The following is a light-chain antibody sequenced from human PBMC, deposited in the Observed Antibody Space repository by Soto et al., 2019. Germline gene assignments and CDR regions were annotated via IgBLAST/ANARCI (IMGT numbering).Light chain of an antibody. CDR2: RNN. Sequence: QSVLTQPPSASGTPGQRVTISCSGSSSNIGSNYVYWYQQLPGTAPKLLIYRNNQPPSGVPDRFSGSKSGTSASLAISGLRSEDEADYYCAAWDDSLSGQVFGTGTKLTVL. J-gene: IGLJ1*01. CDR1: SSNIGSNY. CDR3: AAWDDSLSGQV. V-gene: IGLV1-47*01.